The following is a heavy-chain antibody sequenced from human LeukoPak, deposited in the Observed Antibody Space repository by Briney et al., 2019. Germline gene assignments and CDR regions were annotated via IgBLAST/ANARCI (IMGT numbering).Heavy chain of an antibody. D-gene: IGHD5-18*01. CDR3: ARGRYSYGQYYFDY. V-gene: IGHV7-4-1*02. Sequence: ASVKVSCKASGYTFTSYAMNWVRQAPGQGLEWMGWINTNTGNPTYAQGFTGRFVLSLDTSVSTAYLQISSLKAEDTAVYYCARGRYSYGQYYFDYWGQGTLVTVSS. CDR1: GYTFTSYA. J-gene: IGHJ4*02. CDR2: INTNTGNP.